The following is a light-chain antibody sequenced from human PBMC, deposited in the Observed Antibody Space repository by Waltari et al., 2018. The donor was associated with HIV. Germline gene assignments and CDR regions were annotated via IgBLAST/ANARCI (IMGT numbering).Light chain of an antibody. CDR1: SSDVGGSNY. CDR3: YSYVGIYNVR. CDR2: DVT. J-gene: IGLJ2*01. Sequence: QSALTQPRSVSGSPGQSVTISCTGTSSDVGGSNYVPWYQRHPGKAPKLMIYDVTKRPSGVPNRFSGSKSGNTASLTISGLQAEDEADYYCYSYVGIYNVRFGGGTRLTVL. V-gene: IGLV2-11*01.